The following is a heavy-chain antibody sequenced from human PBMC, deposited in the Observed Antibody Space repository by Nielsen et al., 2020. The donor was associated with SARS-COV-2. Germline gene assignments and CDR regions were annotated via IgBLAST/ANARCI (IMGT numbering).Heavy chain of an antibody. CDR3: AIGPAYYYDSTGRGWFDP. Sequence: ASVKVSCKVSGYTLTELSMHWVRQAPGKGLEWMGGFDPEDGETIYAQKFQGRVTMTEDTSTDTAYMELSSLRSGDTAVYYCAIGPAYYYDSTGRGWFDPWGQGTLVTVSS. CDR1: GYTLTELS. J-gene: IGHJ5*02. CDR2: FDPEDGET. D-gene: IGHD3-22*01. V-gene: IGHV1-24*01.